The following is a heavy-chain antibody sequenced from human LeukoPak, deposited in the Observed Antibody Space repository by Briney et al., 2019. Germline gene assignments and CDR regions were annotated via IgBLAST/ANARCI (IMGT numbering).Heavy chain of an antibody. CDR2: IYYSGST. Sequence: PSETLSLTCTVSGGSISSYYWSWIRQPPGKGLEWIGYIYYSGSTNYNPSLESRVTISVDTSKNQFSLKLSSVTAADTAVYYCARDQDSSGYYYGFDPWGQGTLVTVSS. D-gene: IGHD3-22*01. J-gene: IGHJ5*02. CDR1: GGSISSYY. CDR3: ARDQDSSGYYYGFDP. V-gene: IGHV4-59*01.